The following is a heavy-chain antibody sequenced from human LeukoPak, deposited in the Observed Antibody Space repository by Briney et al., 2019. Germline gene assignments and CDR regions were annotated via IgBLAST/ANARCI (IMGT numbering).Heavy chain of an antibody. CDR3: ARGAAPYGDYRNWFDP. J-gene: IGHJ5*02. CDR1: GYTFTSYG. CDR2: ISAYNGNT. Sequence: ASGKVSYNASGYTFTSYGISWWRQAPGHGREWMGWISAYNGNTNYAQKLQGRVTMTTDTSTSTAYMELRSLRSDDTAVYYCARGAAPYGDYRNWFDPWGQGTLVTVSS. V-gene: IGHV1-18*01. D-gene: IGHD4-17*01.